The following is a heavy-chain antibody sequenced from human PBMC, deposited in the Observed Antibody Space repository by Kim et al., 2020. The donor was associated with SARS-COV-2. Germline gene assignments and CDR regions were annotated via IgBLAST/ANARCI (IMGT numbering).Heavy chain of an antibody. D-gene: IGHD3-10*01. Sequence: YADAGRGRFTTSSDNSKNTLYMQMNSVRAEDTAVYYCAKGGSVTTGEYDYWGQGTLVTVSS. CDR3: AKGGSVTTGEYDY. V-gene: IGHV3-23*01. J-gene: IGHJ4*02.